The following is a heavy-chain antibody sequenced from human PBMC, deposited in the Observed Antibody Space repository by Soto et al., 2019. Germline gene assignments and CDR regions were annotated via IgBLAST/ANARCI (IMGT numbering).Heavy chain of an antibody. CDR3: IRGATHYYYYGMDV. CDR1: GFTFRDYA. J-gene: IGHJ6*02. CDR2: IRSKAYGVTT. D-gene: IGHD5-12*01. V-gene: IGHV3-49*04. Sequence: PGGSLRLSCTASGFTFRDYAMSWVRQAPGKGLEWVGFIRSKAYGVTTDYAASVKARFTISRDDSKSIAYLQMNSLKTEDTAVYYCIRGATHYYYYGMDVWGQGTTVTVSS.